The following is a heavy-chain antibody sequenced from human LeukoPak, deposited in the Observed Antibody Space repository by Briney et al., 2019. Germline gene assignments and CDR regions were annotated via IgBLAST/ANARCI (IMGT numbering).Heavy chain of an antibody. CDR2: INYSGTT. CDR3: ARRGYDILTGYSAAAFDI. D-gene: IGHD3-9*01. CDR1: GGSFSGYY. Sequence: ASETLSLTCAVYGGSFSGYYWSWIRQPPGKGLEWIGSINYSGTTYYNPSLKSRVTISVDTSKNQFSLTLRSVTAADTAVYYCARRGYDILTGYSAAAFDIWGQGTRVTVSS. J-gene: IGHJ3*02. V-gene: IGHV4-34*01.